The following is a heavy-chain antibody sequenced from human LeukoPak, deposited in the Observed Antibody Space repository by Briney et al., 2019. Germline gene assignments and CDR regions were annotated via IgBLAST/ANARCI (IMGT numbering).Heavy chain of an antibody. V-gene: IGHV1-2*02. D-gene: IGHD2-2*01. CDR1: GYTFSSYG. J-gene: IGHJ5*02. CDR3: ARIDCSTTSCYPNWFDP. Sequence: ASVKVSCKTSGYTFSSYGITWVRQAPGQGLEWMGWINPNSGGTNYAQKFQGRVTMTRDTSISTAYMELSRLRSDDTAMYYCARIDCSTTSCYPNWFDPWGQGTLVTVSS. CDR2: INPNSGGT.